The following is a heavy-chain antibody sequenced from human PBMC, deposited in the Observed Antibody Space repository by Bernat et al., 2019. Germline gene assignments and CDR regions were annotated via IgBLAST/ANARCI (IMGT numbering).Heavy chain of an antibody. CDR2: IKSKTDGGTT. CDR1: GFTFSNAW. D-gene: IGHD6-6*01. J-gene: IGHJ6*02. V-gene: IGHV3-15*07. CDR3: TTKYSTRFNGMDV. Sequence: EVQLVESGGGLVQPGRSLRLSCAASGFTFSNAWMNWVRQAPGKGLEWVGRIKSKTDGGTTDYAAPVKGRFTISRDDSKNTLYLQMNSLKTEDTAVYYCTTKYSTRFNGMDVWGQGTTVTVSS.